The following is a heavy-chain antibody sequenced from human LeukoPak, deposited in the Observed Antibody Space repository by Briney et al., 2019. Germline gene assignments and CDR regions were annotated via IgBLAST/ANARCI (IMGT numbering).Heavy chain of an antibody. CDR1: GYTFIGYY. Sequence: ASVKVSCKASGYTFIGYYMHWVRQAPGQGLEWMGWINPNSGGTNYAQKFQGRVNMTRDTSISTAYMELRRLRSDDTAVYYCVRVQRWFGEEALDIWGQGTMVTVSS. D-gene: IGHD3-10*01. CDR2: INPNSGGT. CDR3: VRVQRWFGEEALDI. J-gene: IGHJ3*02. V-gene: IGHV1-2*02.